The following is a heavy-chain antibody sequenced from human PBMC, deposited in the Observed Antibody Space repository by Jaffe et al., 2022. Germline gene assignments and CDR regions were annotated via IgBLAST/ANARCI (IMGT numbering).Heavy chain of an antibody. CDR3: ASGLAARYDAFDI. V-gene: IGHV4-30-2*01. D-gene: IGHD6-6*01. Sequence: QLQLQESGSGLVKPSQTLSLTCAVSGGSISSGGYSWNWIRQPPGKGLEWIGYIYHVGGTYYNPSLKSRVTISVDRSKSQFSLRLTSVTAADTAVYYCASGLAARYDAFDIWGQGTMVTVSS. J-gene: IGHJ3*02. CDR1: GGSISSGGYS. CDR2: IYHVGGT.